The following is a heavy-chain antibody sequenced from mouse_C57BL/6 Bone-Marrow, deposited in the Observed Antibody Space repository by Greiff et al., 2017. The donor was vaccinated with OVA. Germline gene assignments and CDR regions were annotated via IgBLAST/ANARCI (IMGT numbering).Heavy chain of an antibody. CDR3: ALHYYGSSPEV. D-gene: IGHD1-1*01. CDR1: GFSLTSYG. V-gene: IGHV2-5*01. J-gene: IGHJ1*03. CDR2: IWRGGST. Sequence: VMLVESGPGLVQPSQSLSITCTVSGFSLTSYGVHWVRQSPGKGLEWLGVIWRGGSTDYNAAFMSRLSITKDNSKSQVFFKMNSLQADDTAIYYCALHYYGSSPEVWGTGTTVTVSS.